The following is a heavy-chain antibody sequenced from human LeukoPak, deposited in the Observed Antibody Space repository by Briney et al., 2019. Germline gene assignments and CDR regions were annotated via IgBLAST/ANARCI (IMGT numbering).Heavy chain of an antibody. CDR1: GFIFSSFG. D-gene: IGHD3-10*01. CDR2: IYIDGSST. Sequence: PGGSLRLSCTASGFIFSSFGMNWVRQAPGKGLVWVSRIYIDGSSTNYADSVKGRFTISRDNAKNSLYLQMNSLRAEDTAVYYCASLLWFGEREWFDPWGQGTLVTVSS. J-gene: IGHJ5*02. CDR3: ASLLWFGEREWFDP. V-gene: IGHV3-74*01.